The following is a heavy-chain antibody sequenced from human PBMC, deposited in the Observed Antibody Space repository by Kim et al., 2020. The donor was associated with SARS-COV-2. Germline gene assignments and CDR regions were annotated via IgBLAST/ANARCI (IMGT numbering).Heavy chain of an antibody. D-gene: IGHD3-22*01. CDR1: GFTFSSYG. V-gene: IGHV3-33*01. CDR3: ARATYYYDSSGYFDY. J-gene: IGHJ4*02. Sequence: GGSLRLSCAASGFTFSSYGTHWVRQAPGKGLEWVAVIWYDGSNKYYADSVKGRFTISRDNSKNTLYLQMNSLRAEDTAVYYCARATYYYDSSGYFDYWGQGTLVTVSS. CDR2: IWYDGSNK.